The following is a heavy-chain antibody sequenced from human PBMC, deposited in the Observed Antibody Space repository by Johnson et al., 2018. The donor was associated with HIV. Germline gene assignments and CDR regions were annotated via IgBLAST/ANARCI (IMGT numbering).Heavy chain of an antibody. V-gene: IGHV3-30*02. CDR1: GFTFSSYG. Sequence: VQLVESGGGVFQPGGSLRLSCAASGFTFSSYGMHWVRQAPGKGLAWVAFIRYDGSNTYYADSVKGRFTISRDNSKNALSLQMNSLRAEDTAVYYCARFPDYGDYEYAFDIWGQGTIVTVSS. J-gene: IGHJ3*02. D-gene: IGHD4-17*01. CDR2: IRYDGSNT. CDR3: ARFPDYGDYEYAFDI.